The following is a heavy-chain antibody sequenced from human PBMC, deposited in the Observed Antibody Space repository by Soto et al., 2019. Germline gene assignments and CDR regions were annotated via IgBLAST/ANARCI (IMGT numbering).Heavy chain of an antibody. Sequence: PXESLKISCKGSGCTFTNYWIGWVRQMPGKGLEWMGIIYPGDSDTKYNPSFQGQVTISADKSITTTYLQWSSLKASDTAIYYCAASIFYYGMDVWGQGTTVTVSS. CDR2: IYPGDSDT. V-gene: IGHV5-51*01. CDR3: AASIFYYGMDV. J-gene: IGHJ6*02. CDR1: GCTFTNYW.